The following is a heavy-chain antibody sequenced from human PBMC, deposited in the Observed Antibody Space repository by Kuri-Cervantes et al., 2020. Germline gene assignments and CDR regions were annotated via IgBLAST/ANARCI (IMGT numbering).Heavy chain of an antibody. Sequence: GESLKISCTASGFNFRDFGMHWVRQAPGKGLEWVAVILYDGSDEYYADSVKGRFTISRDDSKNTVSLHMNSLRVEDTAVYYCASARGYYYSVGWFDPWGQGTLVTVSS. CDR3: ASARGYYYSVGWFDP. J-gene: IGHJ5*02. D-gene: IGHD3-22*01. CDR1: GFNFRDFG. V-gene: IGHV3-30*03. CDR2: ILYDGSDE.